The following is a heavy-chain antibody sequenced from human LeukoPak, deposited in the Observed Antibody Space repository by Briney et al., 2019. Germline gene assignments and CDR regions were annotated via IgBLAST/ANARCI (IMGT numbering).Heavy chain of an antibody. J-gene: IGHJ4*02. D-gene: IGHD3-22*01. Sequence: PSETLSLTCAVYGGSLSGYYWSWIRQPPGKGLEWIGEINHSGSTNYNPSLKSRVTISVDTSKNQFSLKLSSVTAADTAVYYCARAHGYYDSSGYWGYYFDYWGQGTLVTVSS. CDR2: INHSGST. CDR3: ARAHGYYDSSGYWGYYFDY. V-gene: IGHV4-34*01. CDR1: GGSLSGYY.